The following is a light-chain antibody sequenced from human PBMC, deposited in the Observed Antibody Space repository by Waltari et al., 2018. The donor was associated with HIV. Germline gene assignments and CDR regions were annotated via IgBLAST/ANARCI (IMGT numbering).Light chain of an antibody. J-gene: IGKJ2*01. CDR3: QQYHIYPYT. V-gene: IGKV1-5*03. Sequence: DIQMTQSPSTLSASVGDRVNFTCRASQSVRSWLAWYQQKPGKAPKLLIYKASSLGSGVPSRFSGSESGTEFTLTISSLQPDDSATYYCQQYHIYPYTFGQGTKLEIK. CDR2: KAS. CDR1: QSVRSW.